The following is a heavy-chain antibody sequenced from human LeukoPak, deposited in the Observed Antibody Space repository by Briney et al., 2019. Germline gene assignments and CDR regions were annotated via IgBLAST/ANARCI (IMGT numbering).Heavy chain of an antibody. Sequence: GGSLRLSCAASGFTFDDYAMHWVRQAPGKGLEWVSLISWDGGSTYYADSVKGRFTISRDNSKNSLYLQMNSLRAEDTALYYCAKEIRRAIAVAGKNPYYSYGMDVWGQGTTVTVSS. CDR1: GFTFDDYA. CDR3: AKEIRRAIAVAGKNPYYSYGMDV. CDR2: ISWDGGST. V-gene: IGHV3-43D*03. J-gene: IGHJ6*02. D-gene: IGHD6-19*01.